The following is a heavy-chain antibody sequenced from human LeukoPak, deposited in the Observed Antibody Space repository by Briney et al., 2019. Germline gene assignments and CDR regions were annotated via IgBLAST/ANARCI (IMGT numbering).Heavy chain of an antibody. Sequence: ASAKLSCKVSRYTPTELSMHWVPQASGKGPEWMGGFDPEDGETIYAQKFQGRVTMTEATSTDTAYMELSSLRSEDTAVYYCATDMYGGSYYGALDYWGQGTLVTVSS. J-gene: IGHJ4*02. CDR3: ATDMYGGSYYGALDY. V-gene: IGHV1-24*01. CDR1: RYTPTELS. CDR2: FDPEDGET. D-gene: IGHD1-26*01.